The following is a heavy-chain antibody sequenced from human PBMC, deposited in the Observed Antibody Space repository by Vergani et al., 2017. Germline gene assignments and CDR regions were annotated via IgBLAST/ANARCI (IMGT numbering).Heavy chain of an antibody. Sequence: QVQLVQSGAEVKKPGASVKVSCKVSGYTLTELSMHWVRQAPGKGLEWMGRIIPILGTANYAQKFQGRVTITADESTSTGYMELSSLRSEDTAVYYCARAAYYDCWSGYSNHFDYWGQGTLVTVSS. J-gene: IGHJ4*02. CDR3: ARAAYYDCWSGYSNHFDY. CDR2: IIPILGTA. V-gene: IGHV1-69*11. D-gene: IGHD3-3*01. CDR1: GYTLTELS.